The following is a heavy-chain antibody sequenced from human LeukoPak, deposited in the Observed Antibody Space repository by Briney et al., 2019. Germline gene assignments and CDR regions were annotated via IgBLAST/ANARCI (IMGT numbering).Heavy chain of an antibody. CDR1: GFSFSNFA. J-gene: IGHJ4*02. V-gene: IGHV3-30*04. CDR2: TSYDGSHK. CDR3: ASRAGGMNPFDY. Sequence: PGGSLRLSCAASGFSFSNFAMHWVRQAPGKGLEWVAVTSYDGSHKYYADSVKGRFTISRDNSKNTLFLQMNSLRVEDTAVYFCASRAGGMNPFDYWGQGTLVTVSS. D-gene: IGHD6-13*01.